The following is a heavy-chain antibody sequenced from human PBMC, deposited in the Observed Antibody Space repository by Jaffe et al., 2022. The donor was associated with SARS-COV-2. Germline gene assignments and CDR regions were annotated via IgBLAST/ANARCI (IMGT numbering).Heavy chain of an antibody. D-gene: IGHD2-15*01. CDR3: AKMPFSSVYCSGGSCPYFHY. Sequence: EVQLLESGGGLVQPGGSLRLSCTASGFIFSSYAMSWVRQARGKGLEWVSVISDGAGTTHYADSVKGRFTISRDNSKSTLYLQMNSLRAEDTAVYFCAKMPFSSVYCSGGSCPYFHYWGQGTLVTVSS. CDR2: ISDGAGTT. J-gene: IGHJ4*02. V-gene: IGHV3-23*01. CDR1: GFIFSSYA.